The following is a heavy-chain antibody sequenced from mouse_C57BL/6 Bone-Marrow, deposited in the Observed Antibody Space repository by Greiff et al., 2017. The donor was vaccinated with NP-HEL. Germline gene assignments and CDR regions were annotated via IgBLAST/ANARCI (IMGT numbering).Heavy chain of an antibody. CDR1: GFSLTSYA. D-gene: IGHD2-1*01. Sequence: VKLMESGPGLVAPSQSLSITCTVSGFSLTSYAISWVRQPPGKGLEWLGVIWTGGGTNYNSAPKSRLSISKDNSKIRVFLKMNSLQTDDTARYYCARNGYGNLPWFAYWGQGTLVTVSA. V-gene: IGHV2-9-1*01. CDR3: ARNGYGNLPWFAY. CDR2: IWTGGGT. J-gene: IGHJ3*01.